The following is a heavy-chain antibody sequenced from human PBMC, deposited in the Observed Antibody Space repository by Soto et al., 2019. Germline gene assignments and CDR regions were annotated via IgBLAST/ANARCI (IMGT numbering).Heavy chain of an antibody. J-gene: IGHJ6*02. Sequence: ASVKVSCKASGYTFTSYYMHWVRQAPGQGLEWMGIINPSGGSTSYAQKFQGRVTMTRDTSTSTVYMELSSLRSEDTAVYYCARPRIAAAGTLLDYYYYYGMAVWGQGTTVTVSS. CDR1: GYTFTSYY. CDR3: ARPRIAAAGTLLDYYYYYGMAV. D-gene: IGHD6-13*01. V-gene: IGHV1-46*01. CDR2: INPSGGST.